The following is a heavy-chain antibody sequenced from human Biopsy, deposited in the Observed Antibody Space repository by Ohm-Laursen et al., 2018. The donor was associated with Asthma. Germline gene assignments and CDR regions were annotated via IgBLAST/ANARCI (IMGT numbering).Heavy chain of an antibody. V-gene: IGHV3-7*01. CDR1: GFTFGDYC. CDR3: ARTFHFWSPYHAEHYQL. J-gene: IGHJ1*01. CDR2: IKHDVCEK. D-gene: IGHD3-3*01. Sequence: SLRLSCTASGFTFGDYCMSCVRQVPRQALEWVVNIKHDVCEKNHVYSLKGRFTISRDNAKNLLFLQMIRLRAEDTAVYYCARTFHFWSPYHAEHYQLWGQGTLVTVSS.